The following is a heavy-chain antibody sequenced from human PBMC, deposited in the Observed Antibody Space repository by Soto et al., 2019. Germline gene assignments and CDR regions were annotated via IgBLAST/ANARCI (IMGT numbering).Heavy chain of an antibody. V-gene: IGHV3-74*01. CDR1: GFIFKMYW. D-gene: IGHD3-10*01. Sequence: GSLRLSCETSGFIFKMYWMHWVRQVPGQGPQWVARITDDGSTTYYAASVEGRFTISRDNAKNALYLQMTSLRPDDTAVYYCTRGPQPTSIGTGAFWGQGTLVTV. CDR2: ITDDGSTT. CDR3: TRGPQPTSIGTGAF. J-gene: IGHJ4*02.